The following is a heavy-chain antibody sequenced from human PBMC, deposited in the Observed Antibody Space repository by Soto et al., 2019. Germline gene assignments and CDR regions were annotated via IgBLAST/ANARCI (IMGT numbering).Heavy chain of an antibody. CDR1: GFSFSNAW. V-gene: IGHV3-15*07. J-gene: IGHJ4*02. Sequence: EVQLVETGGGLVEPGGSLRLSCAASGFSFSNAWMNWVRQAPGKGLEWVGRITSNTDGGTTDDAAPVKDRFTISRDDSKNTLYLQMNSLKTEDTAVYYCTTSLKTKVSGWGQGTLVTVSS. D-gene: IGHD6-25*01. CDR3: TTSLKTKVSG. CDR2: ITSNTDGGTT.